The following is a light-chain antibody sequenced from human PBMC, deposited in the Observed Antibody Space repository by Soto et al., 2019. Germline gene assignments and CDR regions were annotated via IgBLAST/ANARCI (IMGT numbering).Light chain of an antibody. CDR1: EGIGNY. V-gene: IGKV1-27*01. CDR2: DAS. Sequence: DIPMTQSPSSLSASVGDRVTITCRASEGIGNYLAWDQQRPGKVPRVVIYDASTLRSGVPSRFSGSGSGTDFTLTITSLQSEDVATYYCQKYNSVPYTFGGGTKVEIK. J-gene: IGKJ4*01. CDR3: QKYNSVPYT.